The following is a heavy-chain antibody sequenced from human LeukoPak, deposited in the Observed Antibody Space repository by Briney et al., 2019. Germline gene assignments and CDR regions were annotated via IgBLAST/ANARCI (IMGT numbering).Heavy chain of an antibody. D-gene: IGHD4-17*01. J-gene: IGHJ4*02. CDR3: ARDYADYVGYFFFAY. V-gene: IGHV3-23*01. Sequence: PGGSLRLSCAASGFTFNNYAMNWVRQAPGKGLEWVSGISGGGGSTYYADSVKGRFTISRGNSQNTLYLQMNSLRAEGTAVYYFARDYADYVGYFFFAYWGQGTLVTASS. CDR1: GFTFNNYA. CDR2: ISGGGGST.